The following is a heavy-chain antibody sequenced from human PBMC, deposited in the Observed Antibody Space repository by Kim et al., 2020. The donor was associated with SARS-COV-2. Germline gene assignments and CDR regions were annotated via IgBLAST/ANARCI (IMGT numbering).Heavy chain of an antibody. D-gene: IGHD5-18*01. J-gene: IGHJ4*02. CDR3: ARDDSYGYLYYFDY. CDR1: GFTFSSYG. V-gene: IGHV3-33*01. Sequence: GGSLRLSCAASGFTFSSYGMHWVRQAPGKGLEWVAVIWYDGSNKYYADSVKGRFTISRDNSKNTLYLQMNSLRAEDTAVYYCARDDSYGYLYYFDYWGQGTLVTVSS. CDR2: IWYDGSNK.